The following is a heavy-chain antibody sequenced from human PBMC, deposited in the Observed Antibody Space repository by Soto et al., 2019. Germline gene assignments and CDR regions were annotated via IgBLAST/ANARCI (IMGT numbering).Heavy chain of an antibody. Sequence: GGSLRLSCAASGFTFSSYGMHWVRQAPGKGLEWVAVIWYDGSNKYYADSVKGRFTISRDNSKNTLYLQMNSLRAEDTAVYYCARRGSGDYGYYMDVWGKGTTVTVSS. D-gene: IGHD4-17*01. CDR2: IWYDGSNK. CDR1: GFTFSSYG. J-gene: IGHJ6*03. V-gene: IGHV3-33*01. CDR3: ARRGSGDYGYYMDV.